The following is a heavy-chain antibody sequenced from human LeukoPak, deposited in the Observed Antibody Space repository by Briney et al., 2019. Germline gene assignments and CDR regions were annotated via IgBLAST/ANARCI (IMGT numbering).Heavy chain of an antibody. CDR3: AWAPPAATTWFDP. Sequence: SETLSLTCTVSGGSISSGGYYWSWIRQHPGKGLEWIGYIYYSGSTYYNPSLKSRVTISVDTSKNQFSLKLSSVTAADTAVYYCAWAPPAATTWFDPWGQGTLVTVSS. CDR1: GGSISSGGYY. CDR2: IYYSGST. D-gene: IGHD6-13*01. V-gene: IGHV4-31*03. J-gene: IGHJ5*02.